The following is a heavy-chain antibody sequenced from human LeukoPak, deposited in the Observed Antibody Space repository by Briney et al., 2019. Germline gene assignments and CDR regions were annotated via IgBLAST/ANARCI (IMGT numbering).Heavy chain of an antibody. J-gene: IGHJ6*03. CDR1: GGSISIYY. Sequence: SETLSLTCTVSGGSISIYYWSWFRQPPGKGLEWIGYIYYSGSTNYNPSLKSRVTISVDTSKNQFSLKLSSVTAADTAVYYCARGMTQEYYYYYYYMDVWGKGTTVTVSS. CDR2: IYYSGST. CDR3: ARGMTQEYYYYYYYMDV. V-gene: IGHV4-59*01.